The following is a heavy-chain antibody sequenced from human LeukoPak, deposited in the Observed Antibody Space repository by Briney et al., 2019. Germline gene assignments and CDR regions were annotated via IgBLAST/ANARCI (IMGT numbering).Heavy chain of an antibody. Sequence: ASVKVSCKVSGYTLTELSMHWVRQAPGKGLEWMGGFDPEDGETIYAQKFQGRVTMTEDTSTDTAYMELSSLRSEDTAVYYSATISGGDSTGAFDIWGQGTMVTVSS. J-gene: IGHJ3*02. D-gene: IGHD2-21*02. CDR2: FDPEDGET. V-gene: IGHV1-24*01. CDR1: GYTLTELS. CDR3: ATISGGDSTGAFDI.